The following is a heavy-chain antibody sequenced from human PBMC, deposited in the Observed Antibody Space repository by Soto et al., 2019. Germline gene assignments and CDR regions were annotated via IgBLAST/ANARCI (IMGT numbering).Heavy chain of an antibody. Sequence: EWLAIISWDDDERYSPSLRSRLTITKDTSKNQVVLTMTDMDPVDTATYYCAHRRYGSSSFYDWFDPWGQGTLVTVSS. J-gene: IGHJ5*02. D-gene: IGHD6-6*01. CDR3: AHRRYGSSSFYDWFDP. CDR2: ISWDDDE. V-gene: IGHV2-5*02.